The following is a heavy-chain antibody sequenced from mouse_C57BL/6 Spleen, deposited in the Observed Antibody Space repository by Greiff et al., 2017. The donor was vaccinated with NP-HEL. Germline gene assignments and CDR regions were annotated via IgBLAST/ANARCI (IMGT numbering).Heavy chain of an antibody. Sequence: QVQLQQPGAELVRPGSSVKLSCKASGYTFTSYWMHWVKQRPIQGLEWIGNIDPSDSETHYNQKFKDKATLTVDKSSSTAYMQLSSLTSEDSAVYYCARPLDSSGGFDDWGQGTTLTVSS. CDR1: GYTFTSYW. CDR3: ARPLDSSGGFDD. D-gene: IGHD3-2*02. V-gene: IGHV1-52*01. J-gene: IGHJ2*01. CDR2: IDPSDSET.